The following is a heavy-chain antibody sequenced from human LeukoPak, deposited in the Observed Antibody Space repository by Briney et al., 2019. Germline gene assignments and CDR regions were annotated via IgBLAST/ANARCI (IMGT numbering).Heavy chain of an antibody. Sequence: GGSLRLSCAASGFSFSTYWMNWVRQPPGKGLEWVANIMRDGSEKYYVDSVKGRFTISRDNAKNSLYLQMNSLRAEDTAVYYRARDPSRGYSYGYADYWGQGSLVIVSS. V-gene: IGHV3-7*01. CDR2: IMRDGSEK. J-gene: IGHJ4*02. D-gene: IGHD5-18*01. CDR1: GFSFSTYW. CDR3: ARDPSRGYSYGYADY.